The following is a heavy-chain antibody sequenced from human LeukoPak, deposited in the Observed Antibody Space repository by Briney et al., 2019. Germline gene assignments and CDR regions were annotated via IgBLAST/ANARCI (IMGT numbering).Heavy chain of an antibody. CDR2: SDPEDGET. Sequence: ASVKVSCKVSGYTLTELSMHWVRQAPGKGLEWMGGSDPEDGETIYAQKFQGRVTMTEDTSTDTAYMELSSLRSEDTAVYYCATGRYDFWSGQSNYYFDYWGQGTLVTVSS. CDR1: GYTLTELS. V-gene: IGHV1-24*01. CDR3: ATGRYDFWSGQSNYYFDY. D-gene: IGHD3-3*01. J-gene: IGHJ4*02.